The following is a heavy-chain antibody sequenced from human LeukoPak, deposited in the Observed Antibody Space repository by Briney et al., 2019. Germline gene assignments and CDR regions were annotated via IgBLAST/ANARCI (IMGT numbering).Heavy chain of an antibody. CDR1: GYTFTGFY. J-gene: IGHJ4*02. CDR3: AADVDTAMVPSY. D-gene: IGHD5-18*01. CDR2: IIPIFGTA. V-gene: IGHV1-69*13. Sequence: SVKVSCKASGYTFTGFYIHWVRQAPGQGLEWMGGIIPIFGTANYAQKFQGRVTITADESTSTAYMELSSLRSEDTAVYYCAADVDTAMVPSYWGQGTLVTVSS.